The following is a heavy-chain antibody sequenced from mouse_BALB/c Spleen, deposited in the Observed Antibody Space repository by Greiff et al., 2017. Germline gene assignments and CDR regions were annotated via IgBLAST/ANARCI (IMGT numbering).Heavy chain of an antibody. CDR1: GFTFSDYY. CDR2: ISDGGSYT. V-gene: IGHV5-4*02. Sequence: EVNLVESGGGLVKPGGSLKLSCAASGFTFSDYYMYWVRQTPEKRLEWVATISDGGSYTYYPDSVKGRFTISRDNAKNNLYLQMSSLKSEDTAMYYCARSHITTVGYAMDYWGQGTSVTVSS. J-gene: IGHJ4*01. D-gene: IGHD1-1*01. CDR3: ARSHITTVGYAMDY.